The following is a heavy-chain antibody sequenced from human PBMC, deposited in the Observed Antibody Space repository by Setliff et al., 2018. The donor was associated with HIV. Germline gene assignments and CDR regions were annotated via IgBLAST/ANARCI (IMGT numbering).Heavy chain of an antibody. D-gene: IGHD3-22*01. V-gene: IGHV4-39*01. CDR3: ARHSGSGYYLIDP. Sequence: PSETLSLTCTVSGDSISSTTFYWVWIRQPPGKGLEWIGSINYSGTTYYNPSLKSRVTISVATSKNQFALRLSSVTAADTAVYYWARHSGSGYYLIDPWGQGTLVTVSS. CDR2: INYSGTT. J-gene: IGHJ5*02. CDR1: GDSISSTTFY.